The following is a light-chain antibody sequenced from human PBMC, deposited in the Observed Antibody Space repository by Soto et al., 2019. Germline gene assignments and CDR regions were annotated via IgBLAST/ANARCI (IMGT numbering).Light chain of an antibody. J-gene: IGKJ3*01. V-gene: IGKV1-9*01. Sequence: IQLTQSPSSLSASVGDRVTITCRASQGISSYLAWYQQKPGKAPELLIYAASTLQSGVPSRFSGSGSGTDFTLTISSLQPEDFATYYCQQLNSYRFTFGPGTKVDIK. CDR1: QGISSY. CDR2: AAS. CDR3: QQLNSYRFT.